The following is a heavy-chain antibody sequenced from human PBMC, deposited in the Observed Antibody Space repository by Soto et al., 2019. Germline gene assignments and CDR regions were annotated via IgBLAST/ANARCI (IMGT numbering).Heavy chain of an antibody. J-gene: IGHJ4*02. D-gene: IGHD6-19*01. Sequence: ASETLSLTCSVSGGSISGSYWSWMRQSPGKGLEWLGYVYYTGSTNYSPSLRSRVSISVDTSKNEFSLRLSSVTAADTAVYFCARSVAVPGAHIDYWGQGTQVTVSS. CDR2: VYYTGST. CDR1: GGSISGSY. V-gene: IGHV4-59*01. CDR3: ARSVAVPGAHIDY.